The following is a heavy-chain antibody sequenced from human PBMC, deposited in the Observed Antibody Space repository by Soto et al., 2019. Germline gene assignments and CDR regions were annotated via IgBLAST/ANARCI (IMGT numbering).Heavy chain of an antibody. CDR2: IWFDGSNK. D-gene: IGHD1-1*01. V-gene: IGHV3-33*01. Sequence: QVQLVESGGGVVQPGRSLRLSCAASGFTFSIYGMHWVRQAPGKGLEWVALIWFDGSNKYYADSVKGRFTISRDNSKNALHLHINSLRAEDTDVYYCARVGRTGTTFPGFDYWGQGTLVAVSS. CDR3: ARVGRTGTTFPGFDY. J-gene: IGHJ4*02. CDR1: GFTFSIYG.